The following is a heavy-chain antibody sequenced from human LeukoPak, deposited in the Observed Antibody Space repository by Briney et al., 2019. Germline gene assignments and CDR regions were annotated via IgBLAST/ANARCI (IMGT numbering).Heavy chain of an antibody. V-gene: IGHV4-34*01. CDR2: INHSGST. CDR3: ASEWDYDSSGYHDY. J-gene: IGHJ4*02. Sequence: SETLSLTCAVYGGSFGGYYWSWIRQPPGKGLEWIGEINHSGSTNYNPSLKSRVTISVDTSKNQFSLKLSSVTAADTAVYYCASEWDYDSSGYHDYWGQGTLVTVSS. CDR1: GGSFGGYY. D-gene: IGHD3-22*01.